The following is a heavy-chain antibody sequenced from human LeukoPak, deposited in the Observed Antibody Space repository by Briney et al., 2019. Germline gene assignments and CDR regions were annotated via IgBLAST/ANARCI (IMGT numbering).Heavy chain of an antibody. V-gene: IGHV3-23*01. D-gene: IGHD3-9*01. CDR2: IGGSGDDT. Sequence: GGSLRLSCAASGFTFRAYTMIWVRQAPGKGLEWVSGIGGSGDDTYYADSVKGRFTISRDNSKNTLYLQMNSLRAEDTAVYYCAKDATIFAPYYYGMDVWGQGTTVTVSS. J-gene: IGHJ6*02. CDR1: GFTFRAYT. CDR3: AKDATIFAPYYYGMDV.